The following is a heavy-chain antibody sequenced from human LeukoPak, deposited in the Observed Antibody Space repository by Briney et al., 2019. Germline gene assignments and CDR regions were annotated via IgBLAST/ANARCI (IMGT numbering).Heavy chain of an antibody. V-gene: IGHV3-7*01. J-gene: IGHJ4*02. CDR3: ARDSFETDIDY. CDR1: GFAFSRYW. D-gene: IGHD1-14*01. Sequence: GGSLRLSCAASGFAFSRYWMSWVRQAPGKGLECVANIEEDGSEKYYVDSVKGRFTISRDDAKNSLYLQMNNLRAEDTAVYYCARDSFETDIDYWGQGTLVTVSS. CDR2: IEEDGSEK.